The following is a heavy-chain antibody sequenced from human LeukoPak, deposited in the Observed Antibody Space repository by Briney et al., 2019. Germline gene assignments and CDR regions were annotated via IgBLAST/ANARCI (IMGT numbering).Heavy chain of an antibody. D-gene: IGHD2-2*01. CDR2: INPSGGST. Sequence: PGASVKVSCKASGYTFTSYYMHWVRQAPGQGLEWMGIINPSGGSTSYAQKFQGRVTMTRDTSTSTVYMELSSLRSEDTGVYYCARAAAIGGGAFDIWGQGTMVTVSS. CDR3: ARAAAIGGGAFDI. V-gene: IGHV1-46*01. CDR1: GYTFTSYY. J-gene: IGHJ3*02.